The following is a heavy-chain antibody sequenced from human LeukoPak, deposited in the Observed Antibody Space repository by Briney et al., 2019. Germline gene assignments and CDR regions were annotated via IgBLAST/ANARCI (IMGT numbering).Heavy chain of an antibody. Sequence: GASVKVSCKASGGTFSSYAVSWVRQAPGQGLEWMGGIIPIFGTANYAQKFQGRVTITTDESTSTAYMELSSLRSEDTAVYYCAADCSGGSCLRRNWFDPWGQGTLVTVSS. J-gene: IGHJ5*02. CDR2: IIPIFGTA. CDR1: GGTFSSYA. V-gene: IGHV1-69*05. CDR3: AADCSGGSCLRRNWFDP. D-gene: IGHD2-15*01.